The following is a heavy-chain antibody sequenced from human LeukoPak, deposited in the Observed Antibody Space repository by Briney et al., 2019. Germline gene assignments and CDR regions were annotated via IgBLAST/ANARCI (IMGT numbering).Heavy chain of an antibody. Sequence: GGSLRLSCAASGFTFSSYAMSWVRQAPGKGLEWVSGIFGSGGSAHYADSVKGRFTISRDNSKNTVYLEMNSLRAEDTAVYYCAKTTVGYSSGRFPGWPADYWGQGTLVTVSS. J-gene: IGHJ4*02. CDR1: GFTFSSYA. D-gene: IGHD6-19*01. V-gene: IGHV3-23*01. CDR2: IFGSGGSA. CDR3: AKTTVGYSSGRFPGWPADY.